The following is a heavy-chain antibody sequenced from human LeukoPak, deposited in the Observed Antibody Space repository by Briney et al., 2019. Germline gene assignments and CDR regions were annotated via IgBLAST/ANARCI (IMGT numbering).Heavy chain of an antibody. V-gene: IGHV4-59*01. CDR1: GGSISSYY. CDR2: IYYSGST. CDR3: ASLESAGYFDY. Sequence: KSWGTPSLTCPVSGGSISSYYWGWIRQPPGKGLEWVGYIYYSGSTNYNPSLKSRVTISVDTSKNQFSLKLSSVTAADTAVYYCASLESAGYFDYWGQGTLVTVSS. D-gene: IGHD6-13*01. J-gene: IGHJ4*02.